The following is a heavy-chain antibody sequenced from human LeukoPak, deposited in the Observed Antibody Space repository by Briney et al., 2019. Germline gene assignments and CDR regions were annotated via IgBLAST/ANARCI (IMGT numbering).Heavy chain of an antibody. V-gene: IGHV1-8*03. Sequence: ASVKVSCKASEYTFTSYDINWVRQAAGQGLEWMGWMNPTSGNTGYAQKFQGRVTITRNTYINTAYMELSSLRSEDTAVYYCARVAYYYDSAGLYLNYFYGMDVWGQGTTVTVSS. CDR3: ARVAYYYDSAGLYLNYFYGMDV. CDR1: EYTFTSYD. CDR2: MNPTSGNT. J-gene: IGHJ6*02. D-gene: IGHD3-22*01.